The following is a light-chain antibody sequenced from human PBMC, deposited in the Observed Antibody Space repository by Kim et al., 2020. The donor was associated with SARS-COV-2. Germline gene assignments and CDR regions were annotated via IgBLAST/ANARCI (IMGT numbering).Light chain of an antibody. CDR3: NSRDSSGNLV. V-gene: IGLV3-19*01. CDR1: SLRSYY. Sequence: VALGQTVRITCQGDSLRSYYASWYQQKPGQAPVLVSYGKNNRPSGIPDRFSGSSSGNTASLTITGAQAEDEADYYCNSRDSSGNLVFGGGTQLTVL. CDR2: GKN. J-gene: IGLJ2*01.